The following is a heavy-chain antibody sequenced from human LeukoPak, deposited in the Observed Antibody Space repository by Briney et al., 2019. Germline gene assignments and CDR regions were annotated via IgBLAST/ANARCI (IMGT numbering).Heavy chain of an antibody. CDR2: IYHSGST. Sequence: SEALSLTCTVSGGSISSSSYYWGWIRQPPGKGLEWIGEIYHSGSTNYNPSLKTRVTISVDKSKNQFSLKLSSVTAADTAVYYCARASHDYGDYSHFDYWGQGTLVTVSS. CDR3: ARASHDYGDYSHFDY. V-gene: IGHV4-39*07. J-gene: IGHJ4*02. D-gene: IGHD4-17*01. CDR1: GGSISSSSYY.